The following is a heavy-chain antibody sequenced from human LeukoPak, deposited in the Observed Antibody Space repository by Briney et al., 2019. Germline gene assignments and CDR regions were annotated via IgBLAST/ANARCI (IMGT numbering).Heavy chain of an antibody. V-gene: IGHV3-48*04. D-gene: IGHD3-22*01. J-gene: IGHJ4*02. CDR1: GFTFSSYA. CDR3: ARDRATDSSGIGDY. CDR2: ISSSDSTI. Sequence: GGSLRLSCAASGFTFSSYAMNWVRQAPGKGLEWVSYISSSDSTIFYADSVQGRFTISRDNAKNSLYLQMNSLRAEDTAVYYCARDRATDSSGIGDYWGQGTLVTVSS.